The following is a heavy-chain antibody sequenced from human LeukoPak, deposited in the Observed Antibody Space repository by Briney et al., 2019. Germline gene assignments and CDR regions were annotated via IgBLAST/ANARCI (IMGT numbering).Heavy chain of an antibody. CDR2: ISSSGSTI. D-gene: IGHD3-22*01. CDR3: AREVYDSNDPDY. Sequence: GGSLRLSCAASGFTFSNYGMHWVRQAPGKGLEWVSYISSSGSTIYYADSVKGRFTVSRDNAKNSLYLQMNSLRGEDTAVYYCAREVYDSNDPDYWGQGTLVTVSS. J-gene: IGHJ4*02. CDR1: GFTFSNYG. V-gene: IGHV3-48*04.